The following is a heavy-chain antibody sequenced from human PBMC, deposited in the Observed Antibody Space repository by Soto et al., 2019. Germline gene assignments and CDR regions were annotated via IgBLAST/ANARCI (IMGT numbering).Heavy chain of an antibody. CDR1: GFSLTTSGVG. Sequence: SGPTLVNPTQTLTLTCTFSGFSLTTSGVGVGWIRQPPGKALEWLAFIYWNDDKRYSPSLKGRLTITKDTSKNQVVLAMTNMDPVDTATYYCAHHTITPATNWFDPWGLGTLVTVSS. CDR3: AHHTITPATNWFDP. D-gene: IGHD2-2*01. J-gene: IGHJ5*02. V-gene: IGHV2-5*01. CDR2: IYWNDDK.